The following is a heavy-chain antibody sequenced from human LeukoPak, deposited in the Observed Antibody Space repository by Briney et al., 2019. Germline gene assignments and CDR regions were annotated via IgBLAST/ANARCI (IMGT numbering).Heavy chain of an antibody. V-gene: IGHV4-30-4*01. CDR3: ARQGSGSYWAPDYYYGMDV. CDR2: IYYSGSA. D-gene: IGHD3-10*01. Sequence: SQTLSLTCTVSGGSISRGDYYWSWIRQPPGKGLEWIGYIYYSGSANYNPSLKSRVTISVDTSKNQFSLKLSSATAADTAVYYCARQGSGSYWAPDYYYGMDVWGQGTTVTVSS. CDR1: GGSISRGDYY. J-gene: IGHJ6*02.